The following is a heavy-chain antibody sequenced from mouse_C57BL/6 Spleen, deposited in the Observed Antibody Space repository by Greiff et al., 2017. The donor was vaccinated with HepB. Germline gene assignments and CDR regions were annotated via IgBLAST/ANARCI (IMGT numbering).Heavy chain of an antibody. J-gene: IGHJ2*01. V-gene: IGHV1-61*01. CDR3: ATGRAIFDY. D-gene: IGHD4-1*01. CDR2: IYPSDSET. Sequence: QVQLQQSGAELVRPGSSVKLSCKASGYTFTSYWMDWVKQRPGQGLEWIGNIYPSDSETHYNQKFKDKATLTVDKSSSTAYMQLSSLTSEDSAVYYWATGRAIFDYWGQGTTLTVSS. CDR1: GYTFTSYW.